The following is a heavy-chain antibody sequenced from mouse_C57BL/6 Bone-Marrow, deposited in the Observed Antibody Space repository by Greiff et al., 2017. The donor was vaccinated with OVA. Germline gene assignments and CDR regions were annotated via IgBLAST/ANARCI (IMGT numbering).Heavy chain of an antibody. J-gene: IGHJ3*01. CDR3: ARSVYCGSSFAY. V-gene: IGHV1-72*01. Sequence: VQLQQPGAELVKPGASVKLSCKASGYTFTSYWMHWVKQRPGRGLEWIGRIEPNSGGTKYNEKFKSKATLTVGKPSSTAYMQLSSLTSEDSAVYYCARSVYCGSSFAYWGQGTLVTVSA. D-gene: IGHD1-1*01. CDR1: GYTFTSYW. CDR2: IEPNSGGT.